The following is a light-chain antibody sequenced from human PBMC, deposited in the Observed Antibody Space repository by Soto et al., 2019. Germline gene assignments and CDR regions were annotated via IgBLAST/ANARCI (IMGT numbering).Light chain of an antibody. Sequence: EVVLTQSPATLSLSPGERATLSCTASQSVTTYLAWYQQKPGQAPRLLIYDASTRATGIPARFSGSGSGTDFTVTISSLEPEDFAVYYCQQRSNWPPGVTFGPGTKVDIK. CDR3: QQRSNWPPGVT. V-gene: IGKV3-11*01. CDR2: DAS. CDR1: QSVTTY. J-gene: IGKJ3*01.